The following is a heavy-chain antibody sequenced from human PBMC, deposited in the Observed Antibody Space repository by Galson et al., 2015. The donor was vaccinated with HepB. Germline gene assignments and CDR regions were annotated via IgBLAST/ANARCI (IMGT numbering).Heavy chain of an antibody. D-gene: IGHD6-19*01. V-gene: IGHV1-8*01. J-gene: IGHJ4*02. Sequence: SVKVSCKASGYIFTTYAINWVRQATGQGPEWMGWMNPNSGSAGYAQKFQGRVTMTRDISTNTAYMELSSLRSDDTAVYYCARVSAWSHFDSWGQGSLVTVPP. CDR1: GYIFTTYA. CDR2: MNPNSGSA. CDR3: ARVSAWSHFDS.